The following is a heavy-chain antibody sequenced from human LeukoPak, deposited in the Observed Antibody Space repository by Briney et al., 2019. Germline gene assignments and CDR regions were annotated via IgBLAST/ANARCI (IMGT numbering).Heavy chain of an antibody. Sequence: GESLKISCKGSGYSFTSYWIGWVRQMPGKGLEWMGIIYPGDSDTRYSPSFQGQVTISADKSISTAYLQWSSLKASDTAMYYCVRSSSWYYDWFDPWGQGTLVTVSS. J-gene: IGHJ5*02. CDR2: IYPGDSDT. D-gene: IGHD6-13*01. CDR1: GYSFTSYW. CDR3: VRSSSWYYDWFDP. V-gene: IGHV5-51*01.